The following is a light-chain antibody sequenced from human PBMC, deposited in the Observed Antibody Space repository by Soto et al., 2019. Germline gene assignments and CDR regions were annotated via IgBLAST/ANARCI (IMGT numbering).Light chain of an antibody. CDR1: SSDVGGYNY. V-gene: IGLV2-14*01. Sequence: QSALTQPASVSGSPGQSITISCTGTSSDVGGYNYVSWYQHHPGKAPKLLIYDVNNRPSGVSDRFSGSKSGNTASLTVSGLQADDEAHYYCSSYAGSNNFVFGTGTQLTVL. J-gene: IGLJ7*01. CDR2: DVN. CDR3: SSYAGSNNFV.